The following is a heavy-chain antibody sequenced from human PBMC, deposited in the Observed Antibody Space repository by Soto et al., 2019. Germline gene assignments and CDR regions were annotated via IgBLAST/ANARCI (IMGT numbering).Heavy chain of an antibody. J-gene: IGHJ6*03. V-gene: IGHV4-34*01. CDR2: INHSGST. CDR1: GGSFSGYY. CDR3: ARLRYGSDTAHYYYYYYMDV. Sequence: SETLSLTCAVYGGSFSGYYWSWIRQPPGKGLEWIGEINHSGSTNYNPSLKSRVTISVDTSKNQFSLKLSSVTAADTAVYYCARLRYGSDTAHYYYYYYMDVWGKGTTVTVSS. D-gene: IGHD3-10*01.